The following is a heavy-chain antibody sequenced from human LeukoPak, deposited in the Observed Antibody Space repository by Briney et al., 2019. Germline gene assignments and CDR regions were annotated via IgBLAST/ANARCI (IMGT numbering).Heavy chain of an antibody. CDR1: GGSISTYY. Sequence: PSETLSLTCTVSGGSISTYYWSWIRQPPGKGLEWIGYIYYSGSTDYNPSLKSRVTISVDTSKNQISLKLSSVTAADTAVYYCARVGVTQGYYFDYWGQGTLVTVSS. CDR2: IYYSGST. CDR3: ARVGVTQGYYFDY. V-gene: IGHV4-59*01. J-gene: IGHJ4*02. D-gene: IGHD4-23*01.